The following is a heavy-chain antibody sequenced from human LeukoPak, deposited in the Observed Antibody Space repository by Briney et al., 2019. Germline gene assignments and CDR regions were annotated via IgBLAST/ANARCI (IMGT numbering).Heavy chain of an antibody. CDR2: IYYSGST. V-gene: IGHV4-59*01. J-gene: IGHJ4*02. CDR1: GGSISSYY. D-gene: IGHD3-10*01. CDR3: ARSRAMVRAYYFDY. Sequence: SETLSLTCTVSGGSISSYYWGWIRQPPGKGLEWIGYIYYSGSTDYNPSLKSRVTISVDTSKNQFSLKLSSVTAADTAVYYCARSRAMVRAYYFDYWGQGTLVTVSS.